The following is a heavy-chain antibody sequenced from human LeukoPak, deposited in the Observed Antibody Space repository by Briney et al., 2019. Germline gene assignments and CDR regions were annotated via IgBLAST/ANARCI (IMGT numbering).Heavy chain of an antibody. Sequence: GGSLRLSCAASGFTFSGYWVHWVRQAPGKGLVWVSRVNSDGSGTSYADSVKGRFTISRGNAENTLYLQMDSLTAEDTAVYYCARGQFYGMDVWGQGTTVTVSS. CDR3: ARGQFYGMDV. CDR1: GFTFSGYW. J-gene: IGHJ6*02. CDR2: VNSDGSGT. D-gene: IGHD4-11*01. V-gene: IGHV3-74*01.